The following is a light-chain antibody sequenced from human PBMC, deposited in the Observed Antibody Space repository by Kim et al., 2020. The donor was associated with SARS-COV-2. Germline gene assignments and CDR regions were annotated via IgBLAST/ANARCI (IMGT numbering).Light chain of an antibody. CDR2: DVA. CDR3: CSYAGNSMV. V-gene: IGLV2-11*01. CDR1: SSDVGGYNY. Sequence: QSALTQPRSVSGSPGQSVAISCTGTSSDVGGYNYVSWYQQLPGKAPKLMIYDVAARPSGVPDRFSGSKSGNTASLTISGLQAEDEADYYCCSYAGNSMVFGGGTKLTVL. J-gene: IGLJ2*01.